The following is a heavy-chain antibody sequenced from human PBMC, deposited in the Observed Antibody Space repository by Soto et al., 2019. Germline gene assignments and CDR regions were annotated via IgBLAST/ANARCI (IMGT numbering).Heavy chain of an antibody. CDR1: GDSIYGGNHY. CDR2: IYYTGSN. J-gene: IGHJ5*02. D-gene: IGHD1-1*01. Sequence: QVQLQESGPGLMKPSQTLSLTCTVSGDSIYGGNHYWSWIRQSPGKGLEWIGYIYYTGSNYYSPSFRGRVSISIDTSKNQFSLNVTSVTAADTAVYYCARWTYNQGFDPWGQGTLVTVSS. CDR3: ARWTYNQGFDP. V-gene: IGHV4-30-4*01.